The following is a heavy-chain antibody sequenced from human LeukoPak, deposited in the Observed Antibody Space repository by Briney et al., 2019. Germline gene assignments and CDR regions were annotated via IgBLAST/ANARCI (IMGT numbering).Heavy chain of an antibody. V-gene: IGHV4-59*01. D-gene: IGHD4-23*01. CDR2: IYYSGST. J-gene: IGHJ4*02. CDR3: AREDYGGNASDY. CDR1: GGSISSYY. Sequence: SETLSLTCAVSGGSISSYYWSWIRQPPGKGLEWIGYIYYSGSTNYNPSLKSRVTISVDTSKNQFSLKLSSVTAADTAVYYCAREDYGGNASDYWGQGTLVTVSS.